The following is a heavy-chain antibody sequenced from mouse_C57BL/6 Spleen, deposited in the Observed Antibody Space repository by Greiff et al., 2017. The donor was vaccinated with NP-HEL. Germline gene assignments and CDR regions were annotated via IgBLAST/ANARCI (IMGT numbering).Heavy chain of an antibody. CDR1: GYTFTDYY. V-gene: IGHV1-26*01. CDR3: AIAEDSWYFDV. Sequence: EVQLQQSGPELVKPGASVKISCKASGYTFTDYYMNWVKQSHGKSLEWIGDINPNNGGTSYNQKFKGKATLTVDKSSSTAYMELRRLTSENSAVYYCAIAEDSWYFDVWGTWTTVTVSS. J-gene: IGHJ1*03. CDR2: INPNNGGT.